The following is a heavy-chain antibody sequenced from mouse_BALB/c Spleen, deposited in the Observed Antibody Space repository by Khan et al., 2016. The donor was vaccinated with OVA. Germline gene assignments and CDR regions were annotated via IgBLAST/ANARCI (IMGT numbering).Heavy chain of an antibody. V-gene: IGHV3-2*02. CDR1: GYSITSDYA. CDR3: VGGNYCGNAMEN. D-gene: IGHD1-1*01. Sequence: EVQLQESGPGLVKPSQSLSLTCTATGYSITSDYAWNWIRQFPGNKLEWTGYITYSGSTSYNPPLQSRISITRDTSKNQSFLQLNCVTTEDTATYECVGGNYCGNAMENGGQGTTLTVSS. CDR2: ITYSGST. J-gene: IGHJ4*01.